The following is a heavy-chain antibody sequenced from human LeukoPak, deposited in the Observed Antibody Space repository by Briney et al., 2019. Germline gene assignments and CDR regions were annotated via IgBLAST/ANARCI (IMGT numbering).Heavy chain of an antibody. Sequence: SETLSLTCTVSGGSISNYYWSWIRQPPGKGLEWIGYIYYSGSTNYNPSLKSRVTISVDTSKNQFSLKLSSVTAADTAVYYCARTKLKNYDILTGYHDAFDIWGQGTMVTVSS. D-gene: IGHD3-9*01. J-gene: IGHJ3*02. V-gene: IGHV4-59*01. CDR3: ARTKLKNYDILTGYHDAFDI. CDR1: GGSISNYY. CDR2: IYYSGST.